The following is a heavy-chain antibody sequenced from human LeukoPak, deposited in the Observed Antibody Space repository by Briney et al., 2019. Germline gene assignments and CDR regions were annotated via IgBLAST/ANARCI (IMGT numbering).Heavy chain of an antibody. CDR2: IKSKTDGGTT. J-gene: IGHJ4*02. CDR1: GFTFSNAW. CDR3: TTALWFGELLSGDY. V-gene: IGHV3-15*01. Sequence: PGGSLRLSCAASGFTFSNAWMSWVRQAPGKGLEWVGRIKSKTDGGTTDYAVPVKGRFTISRDDSKNTLYLQMNSLKTEDTAVYYCTTALWFGELLSGDYWGQGTLVTVSS. D-gene: IGHD3-10*01.